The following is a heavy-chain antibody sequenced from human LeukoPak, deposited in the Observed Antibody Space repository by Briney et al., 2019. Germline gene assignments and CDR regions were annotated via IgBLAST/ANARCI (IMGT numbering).Heavy chain of an antibody. Sequence: PGGSLRLSCVASGFTFSSYGMHWVRQAPGKGLEWVSGINWNGGSTGYADSVKGRFTISRDNAKNSLYLQMNSLRAEDTALYYCARDQDLPSFSDYDYVWGSYRYIGGFDYWGQGTLVTVSS. V-gene: IGHV3-20*04. CDR1: GFTFSSYG. CDR2: INWNGGST. D-gene: IGHD3-16*02. CDR3: ARDQDLPSFSDYDYVWGSYRYIGGFDY. J-gene: IGHJ4*02.